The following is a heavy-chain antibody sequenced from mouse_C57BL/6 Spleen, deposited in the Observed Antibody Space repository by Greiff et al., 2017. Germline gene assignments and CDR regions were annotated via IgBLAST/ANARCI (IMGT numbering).Heavy chain of an antibody. J-gene: IGHJ4*01. Sequence: QVQLKESGPGLVAPSQSLSITCTVSGFSLTSYAISWVRQPPGKGLEWLGVIWTGGGTNYNSALKSRLSISKDNTKSQVFLKMNRLQTDDTARYYCARSPYYGRDYYAMDYWGQGTSVTVSS. D-gene: IGHD1-1*01. V-gene: IGHV2-9-1*01. CDR2: IWTGGGT. CDR3: ARSPYYGRDYYAMDY. CDR1: GFSLTSYA.